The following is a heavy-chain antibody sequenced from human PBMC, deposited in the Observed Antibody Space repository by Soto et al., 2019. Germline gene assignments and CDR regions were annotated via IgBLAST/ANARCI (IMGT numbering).Heavy chain of an antibody. V-gene: IGHV1-2*02. Sequence: VKVSCKASGYTFTGYYMHWVRQAPGQGLEWMGWINPNSGGTDYAQKFQGRVTMTRDTSISTAYMELSRLRSDDTAVYYCAGGVLSGSYYNWFDPWGDGTPVTSPQ. CDR2: INPNSGGT. D-gene: IGHD1-26*01. CDR3: AGGVLSGSYYNWFDP. J-gene: IGHJ5*02. CDR1: GYTFTGYY.